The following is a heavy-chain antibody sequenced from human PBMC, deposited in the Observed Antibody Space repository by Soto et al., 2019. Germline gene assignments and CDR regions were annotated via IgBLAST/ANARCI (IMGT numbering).Heavy chain of an antibody. CDR3: ARDPDILNAFDL. J-gene: IGHJ3*01. D-gene: IGHD5-12*01. CDR2: MNPNSGNT. Sequence: PGPSVKVSCKASGYTFTSYGISWVRQATGQGLEWMGWMNPNSGNTGHAQKFQGRVSLTRDTSISTVYMELSSLTSEDTAVYYCARDPDILNAFDLWGQGTMVTVSS. V-gene: IGHV1-8*02. CDR1: GYTFTSYG.